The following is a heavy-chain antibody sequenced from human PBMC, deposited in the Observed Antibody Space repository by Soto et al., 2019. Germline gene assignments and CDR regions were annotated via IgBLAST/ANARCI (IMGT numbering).Heavy chain of an antibody. D-gene: IGHD3-3*01. CDR2: ISHDGRNE. Sequence: QAYLVESGGGVVQPGRSLRLSCAASGFSFSTFALHWVRQAPGEGLEWVALISHDGRNEKYAESVKGRFTISRDNSKNKVYMQMDSLRLEDTGVYYCARDGFPDDFRSGGYWFEPWGQGTQVTVSS. J-gene: IGHJ5*02. CDR1: GFSFSTFA. CDR3: ARDGFPDDFRSGGYWFEP. V-gene: IGHV3-30-3*01.